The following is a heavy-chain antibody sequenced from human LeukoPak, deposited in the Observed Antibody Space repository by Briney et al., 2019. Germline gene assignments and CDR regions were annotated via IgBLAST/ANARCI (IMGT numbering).Heavy chain of an antibody. CDR3: ARDISGDPYWYFDL. V-gene: IGHV1-18*01. D-gene: IGHD4-17*01. CDR1: GYTFTSYG. CDR2: ISAYNGNT. Sequence: GASVKVSCKASGYTFTSYGISWVRQAPGQGLEWMGWISAYNGNTNYAQKLQGRVTMTTDTSTSTAYMGLRSLRSDDTAVYYCARDISGDPYWYFDLWGRGTLVTVSS. J-gene: IGHJ2*01.